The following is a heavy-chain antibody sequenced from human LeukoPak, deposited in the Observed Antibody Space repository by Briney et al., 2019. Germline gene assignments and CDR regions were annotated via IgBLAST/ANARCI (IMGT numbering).Heavy chain of an antibody. CDR1: GFTFSSYA. J-gene: IGHJ6*03. D-gene: IGHD5-12*01. CDR3: ARGRATHYYYYYYMDV. CDR2: ISYDGSNK. V-gene: IGHV3-30*14. Sequence: GRSLRLSCAASGFTFSSYAMHWVRQVPGKGLEWVAVISYDGSNKYYADSVKGRFTISRDNSKNTLYLQMGSLRAEDMAVYYCARGRATHYYYYYYMDVWGKGTTVTVSS.